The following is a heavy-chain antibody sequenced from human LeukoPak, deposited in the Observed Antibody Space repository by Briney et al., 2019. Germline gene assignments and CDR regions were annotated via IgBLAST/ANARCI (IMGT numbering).Heavy chain of an antibody. J-gene: IGHJ5*02. CDR3: ARGTGYSSSWLDNWFDP. D-gene: IGHD6-13*01. CDR2: IYYSGST. Sequence: SETLSLTCTVSGGSISSYYWSWIRQPPGKGLEWIGYIYYSGSTNYNPSLKSRVTISVDTSKNQFSLKLSSVTAADTAVYYCARGTGYSSSWLDNWFDPWGQGTLVTVSS. CDR1: GGSISSYY. V-gene: IGHV4-59*01.